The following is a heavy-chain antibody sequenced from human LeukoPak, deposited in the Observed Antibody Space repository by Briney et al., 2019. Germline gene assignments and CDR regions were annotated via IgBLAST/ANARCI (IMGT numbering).Heavy chain of an antibody. J-gene: IGHJ4*02. CDR3: ARDKFPRPSTSYYFDY. V-gene: IGHV3-30-3*01. CDR2: ISYDGSNK. Sequence: PGGSLRLSCAASGFTFSSYAMHWVRQAPGKGLEWVAVISYDGSNKYYADSVKGRFTISRDNSKNTLYLQMNSLRAEDTAVYYCARDKFPRPSTSYYFDYWGQGTLVTVSS. CDR1: GFTFSSYA.